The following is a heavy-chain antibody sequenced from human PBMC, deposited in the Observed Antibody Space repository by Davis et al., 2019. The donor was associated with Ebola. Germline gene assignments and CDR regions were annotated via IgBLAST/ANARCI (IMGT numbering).Heavy chain of an antibody. D-gene: IGHD1-20*01. Sequence: GESLKISCAASGFTFSTYWMHWVSQVPGKGLVWVARITTDGSSTSYAYSVRGRFTISRDNAKSTLYLQMSSLRADDTALYYCAKDLTGAKDFWGQGTLVTVSS. J-gene: IGHJ4*02. CDR1: GFTFSTYW. CDR3: AKDLTGAKDF. V-gene: IGHV3-74*01. CDR2: ITTDGSST.